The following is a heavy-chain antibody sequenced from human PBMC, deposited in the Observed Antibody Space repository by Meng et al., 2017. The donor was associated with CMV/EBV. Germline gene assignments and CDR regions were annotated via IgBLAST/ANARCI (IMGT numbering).Heavy chain of an antibody. V-gene: IGHV3-23*01. Sequence: GESLKISCAASGFTVSSNYMSWVRQAPGKGLEWVSAISGSGGSTYYADSVKGRFTISRDNSKNTLYLQMNSLRAEDTAVYYCANEKSGSYSYWGQGTLVTVSS. CDR2: ISGSGGST. J-gene: IGHJ4*02. CDR1: GFTVSSNY. D-gene: IGHD1-26*01. CDR3: ANEKSGSYSY.